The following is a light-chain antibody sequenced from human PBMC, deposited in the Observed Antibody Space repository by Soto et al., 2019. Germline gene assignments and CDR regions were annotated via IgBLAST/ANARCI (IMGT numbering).Light chain of an antibody. CDR2: AAS. CDR3: QQYNSVPL. V-gene: IGKV1-27*01. CDR1: QGINNY. J-gene: IGKJ3*01. Sequence: DIQMTQSPSSLSASVGDRVTITCRASQGINNYVAWYQQKPGKAPKLLTYAASTLQSGLPSRFRGSGSGTDFTLTISILQPDYVATYSCQQYNSVPLFGPGTRVHIK.